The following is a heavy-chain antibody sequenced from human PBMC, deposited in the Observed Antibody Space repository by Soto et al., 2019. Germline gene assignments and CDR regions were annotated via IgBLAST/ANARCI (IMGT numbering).Heavy chain of an antibody. V-gene: IGHV1-69*01. CDR2: IIPIFGKA. D-gene: IGHD3-22*01. CDR1: GGTFSSYA. J-gene: IGHJ4*02. CDR3: ARGQGDSSGYYLYYFDY. Sequence: QVQLVQSGAEVKKPGSSVKVSCKASGGTFSSYAISWVRQAPGQGLEWMGGIIPIFGKANYAQKFQGRVTITADESTSTAVMELSSLRSEVSAVYCGARGQGDSSGYYLYYFDYWGRGTLVTVSS.